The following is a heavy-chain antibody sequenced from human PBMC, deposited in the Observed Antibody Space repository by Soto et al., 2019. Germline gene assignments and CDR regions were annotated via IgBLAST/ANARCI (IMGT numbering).Heavy chain of an antibody. CDR3: AREGPPARGNAFDI. J-gene: IGHJ3*02. V-gene: IGHV3-11*01. CDR1: GFTFSDYY. D-gene: IGHD3-16*01. Sequence: PGGSLRLSCAASGFTFSDYYMSWIRQAPGKGLEWVSYISSSGSTIYYADSVEGRFTISRDNAKKSLYLQMNSLRAEDTAVYYCAREGPPARGNAFDIWGQGTMVTVSS. CDR2: ISSSGSTI.